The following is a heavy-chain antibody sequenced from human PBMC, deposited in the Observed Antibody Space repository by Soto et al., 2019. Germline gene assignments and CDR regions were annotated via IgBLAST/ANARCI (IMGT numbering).Heavy chain of an antibody. CDR1: RGYVNTFH. D-gene: IGHD3-22*01. CDR2: IFPNGNT. V-gene: IGHV4-4*07. Sequence: PSETLSLTCTVSRGYVNTFHWRWVRQPAGKGLEWIGRIFPNGNTDYSPSLKSRVTLSVDTSKNQISLNLTSVTAADMAVYYCARDRSDSLNSFDAFDIWGQGTMVTVSS. J-gene: IGHJ3*02. CDR3: ARDRSDSLNSFDAFDI.